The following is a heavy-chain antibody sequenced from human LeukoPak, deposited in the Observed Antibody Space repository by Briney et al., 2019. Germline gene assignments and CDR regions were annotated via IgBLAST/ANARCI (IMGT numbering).Heavy chain of an antibody. Sequence: ASVKVSCKASGGTFSSYAISWVRQAPGQGLEWMGRIIPILGIANYAQKFQGRVTITADKSTSTAYMELSSLRSEDTAVYYCARVPPDSWSVYLHMDVWGQGTTVIVSS. CDR1: GGTFSSYA. J-gene: IGHJ6*02. D-gene: IGHD3-3*01. V-gene: IGHV1-69*04. CDR2: IIPILGIA. CDR3: ARVPPDSWSVYLHMDV.